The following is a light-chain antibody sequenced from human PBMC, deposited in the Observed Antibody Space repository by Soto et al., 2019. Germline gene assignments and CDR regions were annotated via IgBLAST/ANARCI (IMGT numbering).Light chain of an antibody. CDR3: TSYTSSSTWV. CDR2: EVS. J-gene: IGLJ3*02. V-gene: IGLV2-14*01. CDR1: SSDVGAYNY. Sequence: QSALTQPASASGSPGQSLTISCTGTSSDVGAYNYVSWFQQHPDKAPKLMIYEVSNRPSGVSNRFSGSKSGNTASLTISGLQAEDEADYYCTSYTSSSTWVFGGGTKLTVL.